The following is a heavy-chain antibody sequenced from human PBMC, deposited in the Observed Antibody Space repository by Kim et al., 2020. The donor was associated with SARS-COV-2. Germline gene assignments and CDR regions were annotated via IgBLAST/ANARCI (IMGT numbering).Heavy chain of an antibody. Sequence: ASVKVSCKASGYTFTSYAMNWVRQAPGQGLEWMGCINTNTGNPTYAQGFTGRFVFSLDTSVSTAYLQISSLKAEDTAVYYCARVNLFAGLFYCSSTSCYGWFDPWGQGTLVTVSS. J-gene: IGHJ5*02. CDR3: ARVNLFAGLFYCSSTSCYGWFDP. D-gene: IGHD2-2*01. V-gene: IGHV7-4-1*02. CDR1: GYTFTSYA. CDR2: INTNTGNP.